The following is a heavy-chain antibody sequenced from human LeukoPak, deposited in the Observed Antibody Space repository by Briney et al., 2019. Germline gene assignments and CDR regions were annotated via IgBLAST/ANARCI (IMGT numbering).Heavy chain of an antibody. J-gene: IGHJ4*02. V-gene: IGHV3-48*04. D-gene: IGHD3-9*01. CDR2: ISSSGTTI. CDR3: AGNRILTGYYLFDY. Sequence: GGSLRLSCAASRFPFSSSSMNWVRQAPGKGLEWVSYISSSGTTIYYADSVKGRFTISRDNAKNSLYLQMNSMRAEDTAVYYCAGNRILTGYYLFDYWGQGTLVTVSS. CDR1: RFPFSSSS.